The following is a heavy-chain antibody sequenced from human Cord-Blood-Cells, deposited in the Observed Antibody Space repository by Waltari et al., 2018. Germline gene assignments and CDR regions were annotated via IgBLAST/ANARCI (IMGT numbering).Heavy chain of an antibody. J-gene: IGHJ6*02. Sequence: EVQLVESGGGLVQPGGSLRLSCAASGFTFSSYEMNWVRRAPGEGVGWVSYIRSSGSTISYADSVQGRFPISRDNAKNSLYLQMNRLRAEDTAVYYCARGGGMDVWGQGTTVTVSS. CDR1: GFTFSSYE. CDR2: IRSSGSTI. V-gene: IGHV3-48*03. CDR3: ARGGGMDV.